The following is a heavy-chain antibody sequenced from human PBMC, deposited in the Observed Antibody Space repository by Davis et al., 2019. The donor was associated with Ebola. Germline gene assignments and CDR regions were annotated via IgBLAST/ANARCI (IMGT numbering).Heavy chain of an antibody. CDR3: ARDLPYTSFGVESYYYYGMDV. J-gene: IGHJ6*02. CDR2: ISGIGGSGVNK. CDR1: GFTFTDYY. D-gene: IGHD3-3*01. Sequence: GGSLRLSCAASGFTFTDYYMNWIRQAPGKGLEWVSLISGIGGSGVNKYYADSVKGRFTIPRDNSKNTLYLQMNSLRAEDTAVYYCARDLPYTSFGVESYYYYGMDVWGQGTTVTVSS. V-gene: IGHV3-66*03.